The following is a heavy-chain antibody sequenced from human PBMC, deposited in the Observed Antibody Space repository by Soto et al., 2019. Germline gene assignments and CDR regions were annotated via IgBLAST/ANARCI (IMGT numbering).Heavy chain of an antibody. D-gene: IGHD6-13*01. CDR2: IIPIFGTA. Sequence: SVKVSCKAYGGTFSSYAVSWVRQAPGQGLEWMGGIIPIFGTANYAQKFQGRVTITGDASTSTAYMELSSLRSEDTAVYYCARDLYSSSWYDAFDIWGQGTMVTVSS. CDR1: GGTFSSYA. CDR3: ARDLYSSSWYDAFDI. J-gene: IGHJ3*02. V-gene: IGHV1-69*13.